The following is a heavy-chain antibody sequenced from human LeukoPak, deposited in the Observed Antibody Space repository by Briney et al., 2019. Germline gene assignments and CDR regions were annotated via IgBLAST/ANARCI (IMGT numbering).Heavy chain of an antibody. V-gene: IGHV3-23*01. J-gene: IGHJ4*02. CDR1: GFTFSSYA. CDR2: ISVSGDDT. D-gene: IGHD2-15*01. CDR3: AQQLGYCRSGTCYFPY. Sequence: SGGSLRLSCAASGFTFSSYAMSWVRQAPGKGLEWVSAISVSGDDTYYADSAKGRFTISRDNSKNTLFLQVSSLRSEDTAVYYCAQQLGYCRSGTCYFPYWGQGTLVTVSS.